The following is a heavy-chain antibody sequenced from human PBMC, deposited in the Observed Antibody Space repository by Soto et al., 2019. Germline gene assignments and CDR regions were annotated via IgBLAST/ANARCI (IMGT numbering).Heavy chain of an antibody. CDR2: IYWDDDK. CDR3: ARPYYFGSERLYWYFDL. J-gene: IGHJ2*01. V-gene: IGHV2-5*02. D-gene: IGHD3-10*01. CDR1: GFSLSTSGVG. Sequence: QITLKESGPTLVKPTQTLTLTCTFSGFSLSTSGVGVGWIRQPPGKALEWLALIYWDDDKRYSPSLKSRLTITKNNYKRKVVLTMTNMDHVDTATYYCARPYYFGSERLYWYFDLWGRGTLVTVSS.